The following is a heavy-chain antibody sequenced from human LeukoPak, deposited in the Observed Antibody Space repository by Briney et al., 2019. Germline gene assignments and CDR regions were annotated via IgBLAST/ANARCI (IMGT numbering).Heavy chain of an antibody. CDR2: ISGSGGST. Sequence: GGSLRLSCAASGFTFSSYAMSWVRQAPGKGLEWVSAISGSGGSTYYADSVKGRFAISRDNAKNSVYLQMNSLRAEDTAEYYCARDNSGRLNNDYWGQGTLVTVSS. CDR1: GFTFSSYA. J-gene: IGHJ4*02. D-gene: IGHD5-12*01. V-gene: IGHV3-23*01. CDR3: ARDNSGRLNNDY.